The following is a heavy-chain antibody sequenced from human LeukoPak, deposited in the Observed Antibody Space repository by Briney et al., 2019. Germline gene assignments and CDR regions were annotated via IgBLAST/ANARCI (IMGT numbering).Heavy chain of an antibody. CDR2: ISPSGGIT. V-gene: IGHV3-23*01. D-gene: IGHD2/OR15-2a*01. J-gene: IGHJ4*02. CDR3: ARISVVTTFRSPKYYFDY. CDR1: GFTFSSHG. Sequence: RPGGSLRLSCAASGFTFSSHGMNWVRQAPGKGLEWVSGISPSGGITYYTDSVKGRFTISRDNSKNTLYMQMNSLRAEDTAVYYCARISVVTTFRSPKYYFDYWGQGTLVTVSS.